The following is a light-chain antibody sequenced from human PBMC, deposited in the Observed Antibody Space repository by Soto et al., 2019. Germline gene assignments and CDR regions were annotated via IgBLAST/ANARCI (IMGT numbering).Light chain of an antibody. V-gene: IGKV1-5*03. Sequence: DIQMTQSPSTLSASLGDRVTITCRASQSISSWLAWYQQKPGKAPKLLIYKASSLESGVPSRFSGSGSGTEFTLTISSLQPEDFASYYCQQYNSYSGTFGQGTKVDIK. J-gene: IGKJ1*01. CDR3: QQYNSYSGT. CDR2: KAS. CDR1: QSISSW.